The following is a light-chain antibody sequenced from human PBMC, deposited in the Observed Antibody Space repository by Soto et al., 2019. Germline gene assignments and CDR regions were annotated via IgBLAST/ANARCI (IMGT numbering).Light chain of an antibody. CDR3: QQYNGWYT. CDR1: QNIDRN. Sequence: IVMTQSPATLSVSPGERATLSCRASQNIDRNLAWYQRKPGQAPRLLMYGTSVRATGVPARFSGSGSGTEYTLAFSSLKSEDIAVFYCQQYNGWYTFGQGTKLEIK. J-gene: IGKJ2*01. CDR2: GTS. V-gene: IGKV3-15*01.